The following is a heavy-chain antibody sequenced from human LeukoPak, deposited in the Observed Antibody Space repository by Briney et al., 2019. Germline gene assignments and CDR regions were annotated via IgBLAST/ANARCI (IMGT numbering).Heavy chain of an antibody. J-gene: IGHJ4*02. CDR2: ISYDGSNK. CDR3: AREYNSLDY. CDR1: GFTFSSYW. V-gene: IGHV3-30*03. D-gene: IGHD1-14*01. Sequence: GGSLRLSCAASGFTFSSYWMSWVRQAPGKGLEWVAVISYDGSNKYYADSVKGRFTISRDNSKNTLYLQMNSLRAEDTAVYYCAREYNSLDYWGQGTLVTVST.